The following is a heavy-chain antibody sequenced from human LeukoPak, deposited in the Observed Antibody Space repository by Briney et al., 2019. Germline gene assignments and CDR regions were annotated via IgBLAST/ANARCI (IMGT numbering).Heavy chain of an antibody. Sequence: ASVKVSCKTSGYTFTGYYLHWVRQAPGQGLEWMGWFNPNSVGTNSAQKFQGRVTMTRDTSISTAYMELSRLRSDDTAVYYCASPYYYGSGKGYGMDVWGQGTTVTVSS. CDR3: ASPYYYGSGKGYGMDV. CDR2: FNPNSVGT. J-gene: IGHJ6*02. CDR1: GYTFTGYY. D-gene: IGHD3-10*01. V-gene: IGHV1-2*02.